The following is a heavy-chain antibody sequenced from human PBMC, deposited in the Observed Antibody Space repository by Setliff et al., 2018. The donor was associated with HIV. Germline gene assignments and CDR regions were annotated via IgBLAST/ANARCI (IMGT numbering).Heavy chain of an antibody. CDR3: LRSGGSPPYSSGLLIIDF. CDR2: ISTYSGST. J-gene: IGHJ4*02. Sequence: ASVKVSCTTSGYTFTKYGITWLRQAPGQGPEWMGWISTYSGSTKYAENLQGRVTMTIDPSARTDYMELGNLRSDDTSIYYWLRSGGSPPYSSGLLIIDFWGQGALVAVSS. D-gene: IGHD6-19*01. V-gene: IGHV1-18*01. CDR1: GYTFTKYG.